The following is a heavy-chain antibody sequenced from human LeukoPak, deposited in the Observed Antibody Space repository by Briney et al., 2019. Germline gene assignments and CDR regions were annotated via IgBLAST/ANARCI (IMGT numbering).Heavy chain of an antibody. Sequence: GGSLRLSCAASGFTFNSYAMYWVRQAPGKGLEWVAVISNDGSNKYYADSVKGRFTISRDNSKNTLYLQMNSLRAEDTAVYYCTKDYYAFDIWGQGTMVTVSS. CDR2: ISNDGSNK. CDR3: TKDYYAFDI. D-gene: IGHD3-10*01. J-gene: IGHJ3*02. CDR1: GFTFNSYA. V-gene: IGHV3-30*18.